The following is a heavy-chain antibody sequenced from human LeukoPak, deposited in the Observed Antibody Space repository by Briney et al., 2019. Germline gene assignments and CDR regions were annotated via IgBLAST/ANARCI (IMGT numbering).Heavy chain of an antibody. CDR2: IYYSGST. CDR1: GGSISSSNYY. J-gene: IGHJ5*02. V-gene: IGHV4-39*07. Sequence: NPSETLSLTCTVSGGSISSSNYYWGWIRQPPGKGLEWIGSIYYSGSTNYNPSLKSRVTVSVDTSKNLFFLKLSSATAADTAVYYCARDYYDSSGYSAEWFDPWGQGTLVTISS. D-gene: IGHD3-22*01. CDR3: ARDYYDSSGYSAEWFDP.